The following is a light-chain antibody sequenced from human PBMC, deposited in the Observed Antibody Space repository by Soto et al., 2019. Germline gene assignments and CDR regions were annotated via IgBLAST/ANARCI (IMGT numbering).Light chain of an antibody. CDR3: QQYGRSPPFT. Sequence: EIVLTQSPGTLSLAAGERATLSCRASQSVSGNFLAWYQQKPGQSPRLLIYGSSDRATGIPDRFSGSGSGTDFTLTITRVEPEDFAVYYCQQYGRSPPFTFGQGTKLEIK. J-gene: IGKJ2*01. V-gene: IGKV3-20*01. CDR1: QSVSGNF. CDR2: GSS.